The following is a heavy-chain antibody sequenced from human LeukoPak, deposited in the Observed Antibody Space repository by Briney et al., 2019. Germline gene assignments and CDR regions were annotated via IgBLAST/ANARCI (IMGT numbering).Heavy chain of an antibody. CDR3: ARIGYRSSSFDY. CDR2: IKEDGSIK. D-gene: IGHD6-6*01. J-gene: IGHJ4*02. Sequence: GGSLRLSCAASGFLFRNYWMSWVRQAPGKGLEWVANIKEDGSIKYYVDSVKGRFAISRDTAKNSVYLQMNSLRVEDMGIYFCARIGYRSSSFDYWGQGILVTVSS. V-gene: IGHV3-7*01. CDR1: GFLFRNYW.